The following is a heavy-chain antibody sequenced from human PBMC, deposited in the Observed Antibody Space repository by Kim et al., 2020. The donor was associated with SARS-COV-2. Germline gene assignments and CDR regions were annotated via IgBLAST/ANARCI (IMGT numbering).Heavy chain of an antibody. CDR2: ISAYNGYT. D-gene: IGHD1-26*01. Sequence: ASVKVSCKTSGYTFTSYGVSWVRQAPGQGLEWMGWISAYNGYTNYAQRFQGRVSMTTDTSTSTAHMELKSLTSDDTAVYYCARETCGSALGTYYHGMDVWGQGTTVIVSS. J-gene: IGHJ6*02. V-gene: IGHV1-18*01. CDR1: GYTFTSYG. CDR3: ARETCGSALGTYYHGMDV.